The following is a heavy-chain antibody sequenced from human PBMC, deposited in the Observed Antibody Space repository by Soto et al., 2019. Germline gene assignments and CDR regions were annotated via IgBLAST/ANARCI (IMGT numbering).Heavy chain of an antibody. CDR3: AKLPGYMRWLQPSDY. J-gene: IGHJ4*02. V-gene: IGHV3-23*01. Sequence: EVQLLESGGGLVQPGGSLRLFCAASGFTFSSYAMSWVRQAPGKGLEWVSAISGSGGSTYYADSVKGRFTISRDNSKNTLYLQMNSLRAEDTAVYYCAKLPGYMRWLQPSDYWGQGTLVTVSS. CDR1: GFTFSSYA. CDR2: ISGSGGST. D-gene: IGHD5-12*01.